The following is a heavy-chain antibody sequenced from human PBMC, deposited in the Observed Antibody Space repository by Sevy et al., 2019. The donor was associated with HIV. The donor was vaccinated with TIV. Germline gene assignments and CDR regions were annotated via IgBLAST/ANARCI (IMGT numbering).Heavy chain of an antibody. D-gene: IGHD1-26*01. V-gene: IGHV4-59*11. Sequence: SETLSLTCTVSGGSITSLYWNWIRQPPGKGLEWIANIYYNGHINYNPSLTSRVTLSLDTSKNQFSLRLSSVTDADTAMYYCAGENAWGRGYSWGQGTLVTVSS. CDR2: IYYNGHI. CDR1: GGSITSLY. CDR3: AGENAWGRGYS. J-gene: IGHJ4*02.